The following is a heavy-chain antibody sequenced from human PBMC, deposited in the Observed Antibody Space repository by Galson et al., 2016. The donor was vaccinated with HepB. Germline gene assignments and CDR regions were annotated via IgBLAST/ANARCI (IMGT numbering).Heavy chain of an antibody. J-gene: IGHJ6*02. Sequence: SEILSLTCTVSGGSISRYYWSWIRQPPGKGLEWIGYIHYSGSINYNPSLKSRFTISIDTSKNQFSLKLSSATAAATAVYYCARDPDPGDYDRRHYYYGMDVWGQGTTVTVSS. V-gene: IGHV4-59*01. D-gene: IGHD4-17*01. CDR2: IHYSGSI. CDR3: ARDPDPGDYDRRHYYYGMDV. CDR1: GGSISRYY.